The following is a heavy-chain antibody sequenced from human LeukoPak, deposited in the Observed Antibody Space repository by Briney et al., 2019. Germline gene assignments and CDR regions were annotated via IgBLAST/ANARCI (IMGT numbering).Heavy chain of an antibody. J-gene: IGHJ4*02. CDR2: INPNSGGT. Sequence: ASVKVSCKASGYTFTSYYMHWVRQAPGQGLEWMGWINPNSGGTNYAQKFQGRVTMTRDTSISTAYMELSRLRSDDTAVYYCARDFYDSSGSISDYWGQGTLVTVSS. D-gene: IGHD3-22*01. CDR3: ARDFYDSSGSISDY. V-gene: IGHV1-2*02. CDR1: GYTFTSYY.